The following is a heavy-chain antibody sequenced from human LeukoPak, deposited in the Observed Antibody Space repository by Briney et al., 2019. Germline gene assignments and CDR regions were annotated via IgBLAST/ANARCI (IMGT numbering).Heavy chain of an antibody. CDR3: VRGVVGVTGYFQH. V-gene: IGHV3-53*01. CDR1: GLSVSSNF. D-gene: IGHD2-15*01. Sequence: GGSLRLSCAATGLSVSSNFMSWVRQAPGKGLEWVSVIYSGGNTYYADSVKGRFTISRDISKNTLYLQMNSLRAEDTAVYYCVRGVVGVTGYFQHWGQGTLVTVSS. CDR2: IYSGGNT. J-gene: IGHJ1*01.